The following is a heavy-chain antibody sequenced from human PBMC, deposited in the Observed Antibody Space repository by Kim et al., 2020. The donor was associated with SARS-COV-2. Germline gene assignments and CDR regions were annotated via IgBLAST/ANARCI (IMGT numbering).Heavy chain of an antibody. CDR3: ARLNPFDYYDSSGYYYDAFDI. CDR2: IWYDGSNK. D-gene: IGHD3-22*01. Sequence: GGSLRLSCAASGFTFSSYGMHWVRQAPGKGLEWVAVIWYDGSNKYYADSVKGRFTISRDNSKNTLYLQMNSLRAEDTAVYYCARLNPFDYYDSSGYYYDAFDIWGQGTMVTVSS. CDR1: GFTFSSYG. J-gene: IGHJ3*02. V-gene: IGHV3-33*01.